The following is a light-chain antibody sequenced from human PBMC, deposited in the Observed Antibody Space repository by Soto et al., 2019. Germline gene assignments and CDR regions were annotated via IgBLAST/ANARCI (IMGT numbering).Light chain of an antibody. J-gene: IGKJ3*01. CDR2: KTS. CDR1: ESLLHRDGNTY. CDR3: MQATQYPFT. Sequence: DVVMTQTPLSSPVTLGQPASISCQSSESLLHRDGNTYLSWYHQRPGQPPRLLIYKTSIRFSGIPDRFSGSGAGARFTLRISRVEAEDVGIYYCMQATQYPFTFGPGTRVDLK. V-gene: IGKV2-24*01.